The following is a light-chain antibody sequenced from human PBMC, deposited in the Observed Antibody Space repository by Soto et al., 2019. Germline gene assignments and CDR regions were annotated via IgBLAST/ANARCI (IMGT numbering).Light chain of an antibody. V-gene: IGKV1-27*01. CDR3: QKYNTVPRT. CDR2: AAS. CDR1: QGISRF. J-gene: IGKJ1*01. Sequence: DIQMTQSPSSLSASVGDRVTITCRASQGISRFLAWYQQKPGKVPKLLIYAASILQSGVPPRFSGSGFGTDFTLTISSLQHEDVATYYCQKYNTVPRTFGQGTKVEI.